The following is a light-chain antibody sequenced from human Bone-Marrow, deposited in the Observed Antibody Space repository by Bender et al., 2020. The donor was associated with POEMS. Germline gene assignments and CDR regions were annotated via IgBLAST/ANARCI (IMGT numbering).Light chain of an antibody. V-gene: IGLV2-23*01. CDR2: DDD. J-gene: IGLJ2*01. CDR3: CSYAGSDTWL. Sequence: QSALTQPASVSGSPGQSIIISCTGTSSDVGGYDYISWYQQHPGKAPKLMIYDDDERPSGVSNRFSGSKSGNTASLTISGLQAEDEADYYCCSYAGSDTWLFGGGTKLTVL. CDR1: SSDVGGYDY.